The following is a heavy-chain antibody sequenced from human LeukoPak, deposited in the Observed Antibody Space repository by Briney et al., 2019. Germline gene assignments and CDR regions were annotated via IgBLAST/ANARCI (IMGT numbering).Heavy chain of an antibody. CDR3: IRGGANSPFDY. CDR1: GFTFGDYT. Sequence: GALRLSCTASGFTFGDYTMTWFRQAPGKGLEWVGFIRSKAYGGTTEDAASVKGRFAISRDDSKSIAYLQMNSLKTEDTAVYYCIRGGANSPFDYWGQGTLVTVSS. D-gene: IGHD1-1*01. J-gene: IGHJ4*02. V-gene: IGHV3-49*03. CDR2: IRSKAYGGTT.